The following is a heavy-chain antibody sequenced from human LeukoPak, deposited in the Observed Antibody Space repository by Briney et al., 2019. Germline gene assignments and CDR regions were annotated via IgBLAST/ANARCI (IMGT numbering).Heavy chain of an antibody. CDR3: AKYGNSGWVIDN. CDR2: IYYTGGT. CDR1: GGSIGSDY. D-gene: IGHD6-19*01. J-gene: IGHJ4*02. Sequence: SETLSLTCTVSGGSIGSDYWTWIRQPPGKGLEYIGYIYYTGGTNYNPSLKSRVTISVDTSKNQFFLKLSSVTAADTAVYFCAKYGNSGWVIDNWGQGTLVTVSS. V-gene: IGHV4-59*08.